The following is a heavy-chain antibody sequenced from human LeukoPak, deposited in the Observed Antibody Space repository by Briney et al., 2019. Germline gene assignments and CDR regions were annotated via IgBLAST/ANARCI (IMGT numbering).Heavy chain of an antibody. CDR2: IYGADAA. CDR3: VTSTGQQFIPYDC. V-gene: IGHV3-66*02. CDR1: GFNVSSNY. D-gene: IGHD6-13*01. J-gene: IGHJ4*02. Sequence: GGSLRLSCAASGFNVSSNYMTWIRQAPGKGLEWVSLIYGADAAYYAESVRGRFMISRDNLKNTLFLQMNSLRVEDTAVYYCVTSTGQQFIPYDCWGQGTHVTVSS.